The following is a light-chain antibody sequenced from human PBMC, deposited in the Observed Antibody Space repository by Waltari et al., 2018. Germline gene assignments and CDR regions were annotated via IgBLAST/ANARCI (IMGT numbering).Light chain of an antibody. V-gene: IGKV1-12*01. CDR1: QGVTTW. CDR3: QQAHTFPYT. J-gene: IGKJ2*01. Sequence: DIQMTPSPSSVSASVGDRVTITCRASQGVTTWLAWYQQKPGEAPKLLIYAASRLQSGVPSRFTGSGYGTDFALTISSLQPEDFATYYCQQAHTFPYTFGQGTKLEI. CDR2: AAS.